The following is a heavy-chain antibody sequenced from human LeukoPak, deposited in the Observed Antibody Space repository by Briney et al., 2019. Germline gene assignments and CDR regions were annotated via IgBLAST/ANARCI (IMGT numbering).Heavy chain of an antibody. CDR1: GVSFSSYA. D-gene: IGHD6-19*01. CDR2: ISGSGGST. J-gene: IGHJ4*02. CDR3: ARDDHSSGWYGDFDY. V-gene: IGHV3-23*01. Sequence: GGSLRLSCAASGVSFSSYAMSWVRQAPGKGLGWVSAISGSGGSTYYADSVKGRFTISRDNSKNTLYLQMNSLRAEDTAVYYCARDDHSSGWYGDFDYWGQGTLVTVS.